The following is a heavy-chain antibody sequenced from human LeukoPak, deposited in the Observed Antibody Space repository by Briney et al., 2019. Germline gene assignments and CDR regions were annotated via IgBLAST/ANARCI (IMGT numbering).Heavy chain of an antibody. D-gene: IGHD5-12*01. CDR3: AKVVDIVATIRGGFDP. CDR2: ISYDGSNK. Sequence: PGRSLRLSCAASGFTFSSYAMHWVRQAPGKGLEWVAVISYDGSNKYYADSVKGRFTISRDNSKNTLYLQMNSLRAEDTAVYYCAKVVDIVATIRGGFDPWGQGTLVTVSS. CDR1: GFTFSSYA. J-gene: IGHJ5*02. V-gene: IGHV3-30-3*01.